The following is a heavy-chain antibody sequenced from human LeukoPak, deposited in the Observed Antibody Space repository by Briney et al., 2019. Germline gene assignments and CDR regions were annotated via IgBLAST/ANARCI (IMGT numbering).Heavy chain of an antibody. CDR2: IYHSGST. CDR3: ARGSSWFLYYFDY. V-gene: IGHV4-30-2*01. CDR1: GGSISSGGYS. Sequence: PSQTLSLTCAVSGGSISSGGYSWSWIRQPPGKGLEWIGYIYHSGSTNYNPSLKSRVTISVDTSKNQFSLKLSSVTAADTAVYYCARGSSWFLYYFDYWGQGTLVTVSS. D-gene: IGHD6-13*01. J-gene: IGHJ4*02.